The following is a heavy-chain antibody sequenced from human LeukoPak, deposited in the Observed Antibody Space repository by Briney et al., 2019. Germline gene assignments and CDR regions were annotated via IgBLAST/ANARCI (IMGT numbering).Heavy chain of an antibody. J-gene: IGHJ6*03. Sequence: SETLSLTCTVSGYSISSGYYWGWIRQPPGKGLEWIGSIYHSGSTYYNPSLKSRVTISVDTSKNQFSLKLSSVTAADTAVYYCARIYSSSWYDYYYYMDVWGKGTTVTISS. D-gene: IGHD6-13*01. CDR3: ARIYSSSWYDYYYYMDV. CDR1: GYSISSGYY. CDR2: IYHSGST. V-gene: IGHV4-38-2*02.